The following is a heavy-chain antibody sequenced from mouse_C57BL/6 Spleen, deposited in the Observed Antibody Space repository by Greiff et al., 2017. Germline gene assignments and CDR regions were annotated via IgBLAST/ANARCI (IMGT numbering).Heavy chain of an antibody. J-gene: IGHJ2*01. CDR2: IYPRSGNT. V-gene: IGHV1-81*01. Sequence: VKLVESGAELARPGASVKLSCKASGYTFTSYGISWVKQRTGQGLEWIGEIYPRSGNTYYNEKFKGKATLTADKSSSTAYMELRSLTSEDSAVYVCAREDGNYFDYWGQGTTLTVSS. CDR1: GYTFTSYG. CDR3: AREDGNYFDY. D-gene: IGHD2-1*01.